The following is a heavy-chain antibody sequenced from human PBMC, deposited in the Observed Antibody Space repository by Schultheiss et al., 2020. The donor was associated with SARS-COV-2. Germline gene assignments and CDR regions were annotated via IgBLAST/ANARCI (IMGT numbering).Heavy chain of an antibody. CDR2: IYYSGST. D-gene: IGHD3-22*01. CDR1: GGSISSGGYY. V-gene: IGHV4-61*08. Sequence: SETLSLTCTVSGGSISSGGYYWSWIRQHPGKGLEWIGYIYYSGSTYYNPSLKSRVTISVDTSKNQFSLKLSSVTAADTAVYYCARVYYDSSGYPNIDYWGQGTLVTVSS. CDR3: ARVYYDSSGYPNIDY. J-gene: IGHJ4*02.